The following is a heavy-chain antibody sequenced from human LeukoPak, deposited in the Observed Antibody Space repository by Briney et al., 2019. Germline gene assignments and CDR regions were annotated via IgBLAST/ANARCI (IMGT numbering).Heavy chain of an antibody. CDR3: ARDLSGSGSNTRLYTGY. V-gene: IGHV3-21*01. CDR1: GFTFSSYS. D-gene: IGHD3-10*01. J-gene: IGHJ4*02. Sequence: PGGSLGLSCAASGFTFSSYSMNWVRQAPGKGLERVSSISSSSSYIYYADSVKGRFTISRDNAKNSLYLQMNSLRAEDTAVYYCARDLSGSGSNTRLYTGYWGQGTLVTVSS. CDR2: ISSSSSYI.